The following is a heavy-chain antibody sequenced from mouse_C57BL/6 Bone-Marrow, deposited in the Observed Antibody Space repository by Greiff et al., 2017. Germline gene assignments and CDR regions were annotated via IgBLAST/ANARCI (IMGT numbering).Heavy chain of an antibody. CDR2: IHPNSGST. CDR1: GYTFTSYW. D-gene: IGHD2-4*01. CDR3: ARNYDYDGGFAY. Sequence: QVQLQQPGAELVKPGASVKLSCKASGYTFTSYWMHWVKQRPGQGLEWIGMIHPNSGSTNYNEKFKSKATLTVDKSSSTAYMQLSSLTSEDSAVYYCARNYDYDGGFAYWGPGTLVTVSA. J-gene: IGHJ3*01. V-gene: IGHV1-64*01.